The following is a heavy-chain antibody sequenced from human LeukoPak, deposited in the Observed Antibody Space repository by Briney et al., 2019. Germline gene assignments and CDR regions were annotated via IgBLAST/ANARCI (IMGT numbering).Heavy chain of an antibody. CDR2: IWYDGTNK. J-gene: IGHJ4*02. CDR1: GFTFSSYW. Sequence: PGGSLRLSCAASGFTFSSYWMSWVRQAPGKGLEWVAVIWYDGTNKYYADSVKGRFTISRDNSKNTLYLQMNSLRAEDTAVYYCARDQRGFSYSKYYFDYWGQGTLVTVSS. D-gene: IGHD5-18*01. CDR3: ARDQRGFSYSKYYFDY. V-gene: IGHV3-33*08.